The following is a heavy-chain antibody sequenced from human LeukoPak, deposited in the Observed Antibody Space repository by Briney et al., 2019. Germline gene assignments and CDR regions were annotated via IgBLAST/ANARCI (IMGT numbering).Heavy chain of an antibody. Sequence: ASVKVSCKVSGYTLTELSMHWVRQAPGKGLEWMGGFDPEDGETIYAQKFQGRVTMTEDTSTDTAYMDLSSLRSEDTAWYYCVGGGRWALRGGYYFDYWGQGTLVTVSS. CDR2: FDPEDGET. D-gene: IGHD1-26*01. CDR3: VGGGRWALRGGYYFDY. J-gene: IGHJ4*02. CDR1: GYTLTELS. V-gene: IGHV1-24*01.